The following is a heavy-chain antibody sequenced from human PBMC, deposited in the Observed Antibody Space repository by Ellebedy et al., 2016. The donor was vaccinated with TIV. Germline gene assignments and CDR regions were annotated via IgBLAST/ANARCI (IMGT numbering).Heavy chain of an antibody. V-gene: IGHV1-69*13. Sequence: SVKVSXKASGGTFSSYAISWVRQAPGQGLEWMGGIIPIFGTANYAQKFQGRVTITADESTSTAYMELSSLRSEDTAVYYCARFNDYGDSFDAFDIWGQGTMVTVSS. J-gene: IGHJ3*02. CDR2: IIPIFGTA. D-gene: IGHD4-17*01. CDR3: ARFNDYGDSFDAFDI. CDR1: GGTFSSYA.